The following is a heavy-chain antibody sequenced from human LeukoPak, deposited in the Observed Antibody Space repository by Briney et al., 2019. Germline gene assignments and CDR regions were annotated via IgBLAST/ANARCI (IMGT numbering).Heavy chain of an antibody. V-gene: IGHV4-59*04. Sequence: SETLSLTCTVSGGSISSYYWSWIRQPAGKGLEWIGSIYYSGSTYYNPSLKSRVTISVDTSKNQFSLKLSSVTAADTAVYYCARSPPRTYCSSTSCYVRWFDPWGQGTLVTVSS. J-gene: IGHJ5*02. D-gene: IGHD2-2*01. CDR1: GGSISSYY. CDR2: IYYSGST. CDR3: ARSPPRTYCSSTSCYVRWFDP.